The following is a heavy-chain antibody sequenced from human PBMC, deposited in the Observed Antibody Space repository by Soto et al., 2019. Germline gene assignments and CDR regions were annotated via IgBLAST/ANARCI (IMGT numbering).Heavy chain of an antibody. V-gene: IGHV1-3*01. D-gene: IGHD2-15*01. CDR1: GYTFTSYA. Sequence: QVQLVQSGAEVKKPGASVKVSCKASGYTFTSYAMHWVRQAPGQRLEWMGWINAGNGNTKYSQKFQGRVTITRDTSASTAYMELSSLRSEDTAVYYCARDPLYCSGGSCYEDYYYYYMDVWGKGTTVTVSS. CDR3: ARDPLYCSGGSCYEDYYYYYMDV. J-gene: IGHJ6*03. CDR2: INAGNGNT.